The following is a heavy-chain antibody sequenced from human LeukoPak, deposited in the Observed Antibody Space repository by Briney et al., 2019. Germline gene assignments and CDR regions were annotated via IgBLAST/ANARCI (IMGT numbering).Heavy chain of an antibody. CDR2: ISSSSSYI. CDR1: GFTFSSYS. Sequence: GGSLRLSCAASGFTFSSYSMNWVRQAPGKGLEWVSSISSSSSYIYYADSVKGRFTISRDNAKNSLYLQMNSLRAEDTAVYYCARDPSTIAVAGTYVYWGQGALVTVSS. J-gene: IGHJ4*02. CDR3: ARDPSTIAVAGTYVY. D-gene: IGHD6-19*01. V-gene: IGHV3-21*01.